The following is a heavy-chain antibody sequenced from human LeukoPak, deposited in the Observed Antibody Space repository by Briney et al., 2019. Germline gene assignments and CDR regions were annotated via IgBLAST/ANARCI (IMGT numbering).Heavy chain of an antibody. CDR1: GHSISSAYY. V-gene: IGHV4-38-2*02. CDR3: ARAVRKVLRFLEWPGYMDV. CDR2: IHQSGST. D-gene: IGHD3-3*01. Sequence: SETLSLTCTVSGHSISSAYYWGWIRQPPGKGLEWIGSIHQSGSTYNNPSLKSRVTISVDTSKNQFSLKRNSVTAADTAVYYCARAVRKVLRFLEWPGYMDVWGKGTTVTVSS. J-gene: IGHJ6*03.